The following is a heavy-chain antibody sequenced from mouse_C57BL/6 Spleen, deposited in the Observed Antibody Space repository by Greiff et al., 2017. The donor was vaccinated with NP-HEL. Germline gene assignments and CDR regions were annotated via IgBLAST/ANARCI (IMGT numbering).Heavy chain of an antibody. V-gene: IGHV5-9-1*02. CDR2: ISSGGDYI. CDR1: GFTFSSYA. Sequence: DVQLQESGEGLVKPGGSLKLSCAASGFTFSSYAMSWVRQTPEKRLEWVAYISSGGDYIYYADTVKGRFTIARDNARNTLYLQMSSLKSEDTAMYYCTIDSSGPMDYWGQGTSVTVSS. J-gene: IGHJ4*01. CDR3: TIDSSGPMDY. D-gene: IGHD3-2*02.